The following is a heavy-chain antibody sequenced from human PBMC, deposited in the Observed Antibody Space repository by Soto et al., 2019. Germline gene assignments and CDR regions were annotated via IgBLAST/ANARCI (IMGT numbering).Heavy chain of an antibody. D-gene: IGHD4-17*01. V-gene: IGHV1-8*01. J-gene: IGHJ3*02. Sequence: ASVKVSCKASGYTFTSYDINWVRQATGQGLGWMGWMNPNSGNTGYAQKFQGRVTMTRNTSISTAYMELSSLRSEDTAVYYCAGGGPTDDAFDIWGQGTMVTVSS. CDR1: GYTFTSYD. CDR2: MNPNSGNT. CDR3: AGGGPTDDAFDI.